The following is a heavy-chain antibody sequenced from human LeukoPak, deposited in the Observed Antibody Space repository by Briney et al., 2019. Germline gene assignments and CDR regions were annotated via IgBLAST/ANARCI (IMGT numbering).Heavy chain of an antibody. V-gene: IGHV1-69*04. J-gene: IGHJ4*02. CDR3: ARVQGIAARPTNY. CDR2: IIPILGIA. D-gene: IGHD6-6*01. Sequence: SVKVSCKASGGTFSSYAISWVRQAPGQGLEWMGRIIPILGIANYAQKFQGRVTITADKSTSTAYMELSSLRSEDTAVYYCARVQGIAARPTNYWGQGTLVTVSS. CDR1: GGTFSSYA.